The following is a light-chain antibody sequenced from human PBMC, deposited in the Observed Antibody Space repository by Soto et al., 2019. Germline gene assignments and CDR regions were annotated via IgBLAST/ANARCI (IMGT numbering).Light chain of an antibody. J-gene: IGKJ2*01. V-gene: IGKV3-20*01. Sequence: EIVLTQSPGTLSLSPGERATLSCRASQSVSSSYLAWYQQKPGQAPRLLTYGASNRATGIPDRFSGSGSGTVLTLIISRLEPEDYAVYSSQHIDSSLHTFAQSTKLEIK. CDR2: GAS. CDR1: QSVSSSY. CDR3: QHIDSSLHT.